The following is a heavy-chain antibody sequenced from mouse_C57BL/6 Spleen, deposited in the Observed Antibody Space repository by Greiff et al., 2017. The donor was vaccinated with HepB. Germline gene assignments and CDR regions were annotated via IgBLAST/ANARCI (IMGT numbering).Heavy chain of an antibody. CDR3: ARGGDYDYDSTWFAY. CDR2: IYPGDGDT. J-gene: IGHJ3*01. V-gene: IGHV1-80*01. Sequence: VQLQQSGAELVKPGASVKISCKASGYAFSSYWMNWVKQRPGKGLEWIGQIYPGDGDTNYNGKFKGKATLTADKSSSTAYMQLSSLTSEDSAVYFCARGGDYDYDSTWFAYWGQGTLVTVSA. CDR1: GYAFSSYW. D-gene: IGHD2-4*01.